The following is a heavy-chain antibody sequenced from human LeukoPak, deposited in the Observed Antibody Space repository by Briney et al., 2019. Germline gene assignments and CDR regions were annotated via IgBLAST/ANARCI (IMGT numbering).Heavy chain of an antibody. Sequence: SETLSLTCAVYGGSFSGYYWSWIRQPPGKGLEWIGEINHSGSTNYNPSLKSRVTISADTSKNQFSLKLSSVTAADTAVYYCARLPGGTHDAFDIWGQGTMVTVSS. CDR2: INHSGST. CDR3: ARLPGGTHDAFDI. D-gene: IGHD3-16*01. J-gene: IGHJ3*02. V-gene: IGHV4-34*01. CDR1: GGSFSGYY.